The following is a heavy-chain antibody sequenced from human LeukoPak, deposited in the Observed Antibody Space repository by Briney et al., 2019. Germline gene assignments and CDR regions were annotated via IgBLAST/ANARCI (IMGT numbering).Heavy chain of an antibody. V-gene: IGHV3-23*01. D-gene: IGHD2-21*02. Sequence: PGGSLRLSCAASGFTFSGNAMSWVRQVPGRGLEWVSGVGGDEKTHYADFVRGRFTISRDNARNTVFLQMNSLTVEDAAVYYCAKDLSWWVTADYSGQGVLVTVSS. CDR3: AKDLSWWVTADY. J-gene: IGHJ4*02. CDR1: GFTFSGNA. CDR2: VGGDEKT.